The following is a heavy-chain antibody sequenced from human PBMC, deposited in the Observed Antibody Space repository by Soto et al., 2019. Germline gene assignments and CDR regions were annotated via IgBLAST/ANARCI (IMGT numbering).Heavy chain of an antibody. D-gene: IGHD3-10*01. J-gene: IGHJ4*02. CDR1: GFTFSSYD. CDR3: VRRVSGHYEY. Sequence: EVQLAESGGGMVQPGGSLRLSCVASGFTFSSYDMHWVRQAPGKGLEYVSSISSNGGTTYYGNSVKGRFTISRDNSKHTLYLQMGSLRAEDMAVYYCVRRVSGHYEYWGPGNLVTVSS. CDR2: ISSNGGTT. V-gene: IGHV3-64*01.